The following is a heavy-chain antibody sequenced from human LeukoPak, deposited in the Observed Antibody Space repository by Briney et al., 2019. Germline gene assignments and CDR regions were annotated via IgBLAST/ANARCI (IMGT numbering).Heavy chain of an antibody. J-gene: IGHJ4*02. D-gene: IGHD3-3*01. CDR3: ARGQVGPRLED. V-gene: IGHV4-61*08. CDR2: IYYSGST. CDR1: GGSISSGGYY. Sequence: SETLSLTCTVSGGSISSGGYYWSWIRQPPGKGLEWIGYIYYSGSTNYNPSLKSRVTISVDTSKNQFSLKLSSVTAADTAVYHCARGQVGPRLEDWGQGTLVTVSS.